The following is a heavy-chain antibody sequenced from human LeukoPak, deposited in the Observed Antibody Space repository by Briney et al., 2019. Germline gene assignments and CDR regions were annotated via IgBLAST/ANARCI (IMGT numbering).Heavy chain of an antibody. CDR3: ARGWGQPHYYYGMDV. CDR2: INPSGGST. J-gene: IGHJ6*02. CDR1: GYTFTSYY. Sequence: ASVKVSGKASGYTFTSYYMHWVRQAPGQGLEWMGIINPSGGSTSYAQKFQGRVTTTRDTSTSTVYMELSSLRSEDTAVYYCARGWGQPHYYYGMDVWGQGTTVTVSS. V-gene: IGHV1-46*01. D-gene: IGHD7-27*01.